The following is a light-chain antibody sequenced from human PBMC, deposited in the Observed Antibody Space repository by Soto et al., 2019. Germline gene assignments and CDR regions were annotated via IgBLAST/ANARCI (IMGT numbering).Light chain of an antibody. Sequence: DIQMTQSPSSLSASVGDRVTITCQASQDISDYLNWYQQRPGKAPNLLIYDASSLKPGVPSRFSGSGSVTDFTCTISSLQPEDIATYFCQQHDKLPFTFGPGTKVHIK. CDR1: QDISDY. V-gene: IGKV1-33*01. J-gene: IGKJ3*01. CDR2: DAS. CDR3: QQHDKLPFT.